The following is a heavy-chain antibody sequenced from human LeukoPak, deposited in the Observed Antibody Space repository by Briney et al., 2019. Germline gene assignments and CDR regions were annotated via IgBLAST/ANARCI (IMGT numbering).Heavy chain of an antibody. CDR1: GGSISGYH. J-gene: IGHJ4*02. D-gene: IGHD3-3*01. V-gene: IGHV4-59*01. CDR3: ARWKSGGDY. CDR2: IYYSGSSGST. Sequence: SETLSLTCSVSGGSISGYHWSWIRQPPGKGLEWIGYIYYSGSSGSTNYNPSLKSRVTISVDTSRNQFSLNLNSVTAADTAVYYCARWKSGGDYWGQGTLVTVSS.